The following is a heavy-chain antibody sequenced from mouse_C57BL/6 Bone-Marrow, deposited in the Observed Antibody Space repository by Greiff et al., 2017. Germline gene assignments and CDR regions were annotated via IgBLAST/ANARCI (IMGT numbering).Heavy chain of an antibody. CDR2: INPNYGTT. D-gene: IGHD2-4*01. CDR3: ARGYDYDYAMDY. J-gene: IGHJ4*01. CDR1: GYSFTDYN. V-gene: IGHV1-39*01. Sequence: LVESGPELVKPGASVKLSCKASGYSFTDYNMNWVKQSNGKSLEWIGVINPNYGTTSYNQKFKGKATLTVDKSSSTAYMQLNSLTSEDSAVYYCARGYDYDYAMDYWGQGTSVTVSS.